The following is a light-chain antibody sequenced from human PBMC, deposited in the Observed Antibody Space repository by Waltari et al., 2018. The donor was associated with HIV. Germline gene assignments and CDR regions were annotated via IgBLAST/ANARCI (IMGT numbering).Light chain of an antibody. CDR3: SSYTSSSTWV. V-gene: IGLV2-14*01. CDR2: EVS. J-gene: IGLJ3*02. CDR1: SSDVGGYNY. Sequence: QSALTQPASVSGSPGQSITISCTGTSSDVGGYNYVSWYQQHPGKAPKVMIYEVSNRPSGVSNRFSGPKSGNTASLTISGLQAEDEADYYCSSYTSSSTWVFGGGTKLTVL.